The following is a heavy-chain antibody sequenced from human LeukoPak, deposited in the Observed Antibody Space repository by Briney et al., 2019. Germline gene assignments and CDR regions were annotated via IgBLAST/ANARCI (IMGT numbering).Heavy chain of an antibody. J-gene: IGHJ6*03. Sequence: ASVKVSCKASGYTFTSYGINWVRQAPGQGLEWMGWISGYNGNTNYAQKFQGRVTMTTDTSTSTAYMELRSLRSDDTAAYYCARDGGSSGYDYYYYMDVWGKGTTVTVSS. CDR3: ARDGGSSGYDYYYYMDV. V-gene: IGHV1-18*01. CDR1: GYTFTSYG. CDR2: ISGYNGNT. D-gene: IGHD6-19*01.